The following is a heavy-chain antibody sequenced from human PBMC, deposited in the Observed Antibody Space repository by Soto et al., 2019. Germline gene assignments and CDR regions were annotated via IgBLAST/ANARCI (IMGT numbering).Heavy chain of an antibody. CDR2: IRSKAYGGTT. V-gene: IGHV3-49*03. Sequence: EVQLVESGGGLVQPGRSLRLSCTASGFTFGDYAMSWFRQAPGKGLEWVGFIRSKAYGGTTEYAASVKGRFTISRDDSKSIAYLQMNSLKTEDTAVYYCTRVNGITMVRGVDYWGQGTLVTVSS. J-gene: IGHJ4*02. CDR1: GFTFGDYA. D-gene: IGHD3-10*01. CDR3: TRVNGITMVRGVDY.